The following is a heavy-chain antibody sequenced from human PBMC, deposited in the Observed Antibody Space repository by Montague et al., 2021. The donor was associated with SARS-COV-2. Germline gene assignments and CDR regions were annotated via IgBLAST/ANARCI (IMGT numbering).Heavy chain of an antibody. D-gene: IGHD5-24*01. J-gene: IGHJ6*02. Sequence: SLRLSCAASGFSFANYALSWVRQAPGKGLEWVSVIYGGGGSTYYADSVQGRFTISRDNSKNTLYLQMNSLRTEDTAVYYCAKDCDLRRYNAIYDVWGQGTPVTVSS. CDR2: IYGGGGST. CDR3: AKDCDLRRYNAIYDV. V-gene: IGHV3-23*03. CDR1: GFSFANYA.